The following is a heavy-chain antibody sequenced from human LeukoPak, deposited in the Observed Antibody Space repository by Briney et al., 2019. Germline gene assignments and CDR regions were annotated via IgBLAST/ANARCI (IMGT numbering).Heavy chain of an antibody. V-gene: IGHV1-46*01. CDR2: INPSGGST. CDR3: ARGFGDYGDPFDY. J-gene: IGHJ4*02. CDR1: GYTFTNYY. Sequence: ASVKVSCKASGYTFTNYYMHWLRQAPGQELEWMGIINPSGGSTSYAQKFQGRVTMTRDMSTSTVYMELSSLRSEDTAVYYCARGFGDYGDPFDYWGQGTLVTVSS. D-gene: IGHD4-17*01.